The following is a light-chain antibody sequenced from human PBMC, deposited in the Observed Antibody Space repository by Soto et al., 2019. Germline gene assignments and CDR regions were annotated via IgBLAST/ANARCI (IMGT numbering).Light chain of an antibody. CDR3: QQYNSYPWT. CDR2: DAS. J-gene: IGKJ1*01. V-gene: IGKV1-5*01. Sequence: DIQMTQSPSTLSASVGDRVTITCRASQSISSWLAWYQQKPEKAPKLLIYDASSLESGVPSRFSGSGSGTEFTLTITSLQPDDFATYCCQQYNSYPWTFGQGTKVDIK. CDR1: QSISSW.